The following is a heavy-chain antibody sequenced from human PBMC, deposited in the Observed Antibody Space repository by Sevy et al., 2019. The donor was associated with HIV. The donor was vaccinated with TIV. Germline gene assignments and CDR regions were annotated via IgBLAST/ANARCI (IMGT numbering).Heavy chain of an antibody. D-gene: IGHD2-21*02. V-gene: IGHV1-69*13. CDR2: IIPIFGTA. J-gene: IGHJ5*02. CDR3: ARGAYCGGDCYSAEFDP. Sequence: ASVKVSCKASGGTFSSYAISWVRQAPGQGLEWMGGIIPIFGTANYAPKFQGRVTITADESTSPAYMELSSLGSEDTAVYYCARGAYCGGDCYSAEFDPWGQGTLVTVSS. CDR1: GGTFSSYA.